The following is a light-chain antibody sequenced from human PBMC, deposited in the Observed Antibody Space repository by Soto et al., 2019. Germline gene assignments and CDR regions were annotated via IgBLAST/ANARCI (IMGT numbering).Light chain of an antibody. J-gene: IGKJ1*01. Sequence: EIVLTQSPGTLSLSPGERATLSCRASQSVSSRYIAWYQQKPGQGPRLPIYGTSSRATGIPDRFSGSGSGTDFTLTISRLEPEDFAVYYCQQHGSSPWTFGQGTKVEIK. V-gene: IGKV3-20*01. CDR2: GTS. CDR1: QSVSSRY. CDR3: QQHGSSPWT.